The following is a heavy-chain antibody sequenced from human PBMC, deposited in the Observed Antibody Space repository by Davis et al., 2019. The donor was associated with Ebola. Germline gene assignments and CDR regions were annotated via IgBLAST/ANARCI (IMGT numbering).Heavy chain of an antibody. V-gene: IGHV3-66*01. Sequence: GESLKISCAASGFTVSSNYMSWVRQAPGKGLEWVSVIYSGGSTYYADSVKGRFTISRDNSKNTLYLQMNSLRAEDTAVYYCARDTGDSSGWRYYFDYWGQGTLVTVSS. D-gene: IGHD6-19*01. CDR2: IYSGGST. CDR3: ARDTGDSSGWRYYFDY. J-gene: IGHJ4*02. CDR1: GFTVSSNY.